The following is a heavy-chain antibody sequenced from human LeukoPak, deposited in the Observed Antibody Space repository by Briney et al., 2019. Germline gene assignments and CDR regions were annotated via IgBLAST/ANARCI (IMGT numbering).Heavy chain of an antibody. V-gene: IGHV1-24*01. CDR2: FDPEDGET. CDR1: GYTLTELS. Sequence: GASVKVSCKVSGYTLTELSMHWVRQAPGKGLEWMGGFDPEDGETIYAQKFQGRVTMTEDTSTDTAYMELSSLRSEDTAVYYRATRNRFLGDAFDIWGQGTMVTVSS. D-gene: IGHD3-3*01. J-gene: IGHJ3*02. CDR3: ATRNRFLGDAFDI.